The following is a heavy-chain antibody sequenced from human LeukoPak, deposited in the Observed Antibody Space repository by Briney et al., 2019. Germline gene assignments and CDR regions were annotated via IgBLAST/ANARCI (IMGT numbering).Heavy chain of an antibody. J-gene: IGHJ4*02. CDR3: SGENGWNDTGSLLHFDY. CDR2: IIPIFGTA. D-gene: IGHD1-1*01. Sequence: GSSVKVSCKASGGTFSSYAISGVRQAPGQGLEWMGGIIPIFGTANYAQKFQGRVTITADKSTSTAYMQVSSLRSEDTAVDYCSGENGWNDTGSLLHFDYWGQGTLVTVSS. CDR1: GGTFSSYA. V-gene: IGHV1-69*06.